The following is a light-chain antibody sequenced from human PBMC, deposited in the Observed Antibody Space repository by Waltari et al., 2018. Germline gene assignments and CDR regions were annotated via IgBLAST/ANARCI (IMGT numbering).Light chain of an antibody. J-gene: IGKJ5*01. CDR1: QGVSNY. CDR3: QQRSNWL. V-gene: IGKV3-11*01. CDR2: DAS. Sequence: EIVLTQSPATLSLSPGERATLSCRASQGVSNYLAWYQQKPGQAPRLLIYDASNRATGIPARFSGSGSGTDFTLTISSLEPEDFAVYYCQQRSNWLFGQVTRLEIK.